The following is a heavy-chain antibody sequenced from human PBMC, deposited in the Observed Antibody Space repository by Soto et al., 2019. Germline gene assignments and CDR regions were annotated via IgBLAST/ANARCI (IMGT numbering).Heavy chain of an antibody. CDR3: TTESEGLGGLLWFGELFAVGDY. V-gene: IGHV3-15*07. Sequence: EVQLVESGGGLVKPGGSLRLSCAASGFTFSNAWMNWVRQAPGKGLEWVGRIKSKTDGGTTDYAAPVKGRFTISRDDSKNTLYLQMNSLKTEDTAVYYCTTESEGLGGLLWFGELFAVGDYWGQGTLVTVSS. J-gene: IGHJ4*02. CDR1: GFTFSNAW. D-gene: IGHD3-10*01. CDR2: IKSKTDGGTT.